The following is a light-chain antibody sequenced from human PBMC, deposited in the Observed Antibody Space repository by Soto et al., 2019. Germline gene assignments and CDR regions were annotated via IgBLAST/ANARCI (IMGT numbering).Light chain of an antibody. CDR1: SSDVGTYNY. V-gene: IGLV2-8*01. CDR3: SSYAGSNTWV. Sequence: QSALTQPPSASGSLGQSVTISCTGTSSDVGTYNYVSWYQQHPGKAPKFMIYEVTKRPSGVPDRFSGSKSGNTASLTVSGLQAEDEADYYCSSYAGSNTWVLGGGTKLTVL. J-gene: IGLJ2*01. CDR2: EVT.